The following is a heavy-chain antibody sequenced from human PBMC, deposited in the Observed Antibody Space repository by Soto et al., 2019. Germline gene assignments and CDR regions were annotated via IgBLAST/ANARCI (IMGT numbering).Heavy chain of an antibody. V-gene: IGHV1-69*13. CDR1: GGTFSSYA. D-gene: IGHD5-18*01. J-gene: IGHJ4*02. Sequence: SVKVSCKASGGTFSSYAISWVRQAPGQGLEWMGGIIPIFGTANYAQKFQGRVTITADESTSTAYMEPSSLRSEDTAVYYCARELGYSYGSNKIFDSWGQGTPVTVSS. CDR2: IIPIFGTA. CDR3: ARELGYSYGSNKIFDS.